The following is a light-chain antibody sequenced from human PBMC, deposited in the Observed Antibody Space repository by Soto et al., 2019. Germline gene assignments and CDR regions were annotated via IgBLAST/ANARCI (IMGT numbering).Light chain of an antibody. CDR3: QQYYTTPFT. J-gene: IGKJ4*01. CDR1: QSVLFSSNNKNY. Sequence: DIVMTQSPDSLAVSLGERATINCKSSQSVLFSSNNKNYLAWYQQKPGRPPKLLIYWASTRESGVPDRFSGSGSGTDFTLTVSSLRAEDVAVYYCQQYYTTPFTFGGGTKVEIK. V-gene: IGKV4-1*01. CDR2: WAS.